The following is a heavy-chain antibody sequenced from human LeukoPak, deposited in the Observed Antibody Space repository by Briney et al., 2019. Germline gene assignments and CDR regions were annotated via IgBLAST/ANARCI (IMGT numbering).Heavy chain of an antibody. D-gene: IGHD2-2*01. CDR1: GGSFSGYY. CDR3: ARSSSALKYCSSTSCRKRPYYFDY. Sequence: SETLSLTCAVYGGSFSGYYWSWIRQPPGKGLEWIGEINHSGSTNYNPSLKSRVTISVDTSKNQFSLKLSSVTAADTAVYYCARSSSALKYCSSTSCRKRPYYFDYWGQGTLVTVSS. V-gene: IGHV4-34*01. J-gene: IGHJ4*02. CDR2: INHSGST.